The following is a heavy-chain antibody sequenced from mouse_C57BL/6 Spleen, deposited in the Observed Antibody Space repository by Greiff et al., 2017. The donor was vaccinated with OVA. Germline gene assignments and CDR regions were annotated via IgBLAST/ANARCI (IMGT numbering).Heavy chain of an antibody. CDR1: GYTFTSYW. Sequence: QVQLQQPGAELVRPGSSVKLSCKASGYTFTSYWMHWVKQRPIQGLEWIGNIDPSDSDTPYNQKFKDKATLTVDTSSSTAYMQIRSLTSENSAVYDWARKNYYSSSYVWYFDVWGTGTTVTVSS. CDR2: IDPSDSDT. J-gene: IGHJ1*03. D-gene: IGHD1-1*01. CDR3: ARKNYYSSSYVWYFDV. V-gene: IGHV1-52*01.